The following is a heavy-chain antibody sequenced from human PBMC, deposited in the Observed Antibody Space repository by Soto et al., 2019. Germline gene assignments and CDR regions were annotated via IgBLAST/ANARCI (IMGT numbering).Heavy chain of an antibody. V-gene: IGHV1-18*01. J-gene: IGHJ5*02. CDR1: GYTFTSYG. CDR3: ARDKDYDYVWGSYRDYNWFDP. CDR2: ISAYNGNT. Sequence: ASVKVSCKASGYTFTSYGISWVRQAPGQGLERMGWISAYNGNTNYAQKLRGRVTMTTDTSTSTAYMELRSLRSDDTAVYYCARDKDYDYVWGSYRDYNWFDPWGQGTLVTVSS. D-gene: IGHD3-16*02.